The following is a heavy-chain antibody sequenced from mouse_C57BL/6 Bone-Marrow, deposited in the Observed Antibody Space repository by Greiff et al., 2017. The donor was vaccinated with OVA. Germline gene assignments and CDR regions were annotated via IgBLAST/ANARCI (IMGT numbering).Heavy chain of an antibody. CDR1: GFNIKDDY. CDR3: TSYGNFDY. CDR2: IDPENGDT. V-gene: IGHV14-4*01. D-gene: IGHD2-1*01. J-gene: IGHJ2*01. Sequence: SGAELVRPGASVKLSCTASGFNIKDDYMHWVKQRPEQGLEWIGWIDPENGDTEYASKFQGKATITADPSSNTAYLQLSSLTSEDTAVYYCTSYGNFDYWGQGTTLTVSS.